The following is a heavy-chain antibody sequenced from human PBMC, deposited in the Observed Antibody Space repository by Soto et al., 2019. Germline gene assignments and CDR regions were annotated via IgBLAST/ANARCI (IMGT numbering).Heavy chain of an antibody. CDR1: DFSISSSSHY. CDR2: IYYSGST. Sequence: SETLCLTCTFSDFSISSSSHYLGWIRQPPGKGLEWIGSIYYSGSTNYNPSLKSRVTISVDTSKNQFSLKLSSVTAADTAVYYCARGHDYWGQGTLVTVSS. V-gene: IGHV4-39*07. CDR3: ARGHDY. J-gene: IGHJ4*02.